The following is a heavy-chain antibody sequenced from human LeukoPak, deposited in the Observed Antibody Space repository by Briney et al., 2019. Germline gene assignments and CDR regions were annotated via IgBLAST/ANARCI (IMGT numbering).Heavy chain of an antibody. CDR1: GGNFSSYA. CDR2: IIPIFGTA. J-gene: IGHJ6*04. CDR3: ARGPWFGELLREDYYYYYGMDV. D-gene: IGHD3-10*01. V-gene: IGHV1-69*13. Sequence: GASVKVSCKASGGNFSSYAISWVRQAPGQGLEWMGGIIPIFGTANYAQKFQGRVTITADESTSTAYMELSSLRSEDTAVYYCARGPWFGELLREDYYYYYGMDVWGKGTTVTVSS.